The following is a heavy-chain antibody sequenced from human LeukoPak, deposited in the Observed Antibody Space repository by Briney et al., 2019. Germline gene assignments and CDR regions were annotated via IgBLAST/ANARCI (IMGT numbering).Heavy chain of an antibody. CDR2: INEDGSET. J-gene: IGHJ4*02. D-gene: IGHD6-13*01. V-gene: IGHV3-7*01. Sequence: PGGSLRLSCTASGFSFSTHWMNWFRQVPGKGLEWVANINEDGSETNYVDSVKGRFTISRDNAKNSLYLQMNSLRADDTAVYYCARDPGSSSFDYWGQGTLVTVSS. CDR3: ARDPGSSSFDY. CDR1: GFSFSTHW.